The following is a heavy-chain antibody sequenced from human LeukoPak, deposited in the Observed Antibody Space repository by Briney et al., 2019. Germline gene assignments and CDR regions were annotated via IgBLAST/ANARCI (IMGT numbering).Heavy chain of an antibody. V-gene: IGHV4-34*01. CDR3: ARLSMITSKNWFDP. J-gene: IGHJ5*02. CDR1: GGSISGYY. Sequence: SETLSLTCTVSGGSISGYYWSWIRQPPGKGLEWIGEINHSGTTNYNPSLKSRVTISVDTSKNQFSLKLSSVTAADTAVYYCARLSMITSKNWFDPWGQGTLVTVSS. CDR2: INHSGTT. D-gene: IGHD3-22*01.